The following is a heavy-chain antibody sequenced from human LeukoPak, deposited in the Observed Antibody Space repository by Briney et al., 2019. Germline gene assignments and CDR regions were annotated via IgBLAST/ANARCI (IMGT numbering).Heavy chain of an antibody. D-gene: IGHD1-1*01. CDR2: INPDNGGT. V-gene: IGHV1-2*02. CDR3: ARDPGATTDTYFDP. CDR1: GYTFTDSY. Sequence: ASVKVSCKASGYTFTDSYMHWVRQAPGQGLEWMGWINPDNGGTYYAQKFQGRVTMTRDTSITTAYMELSRLRSDDTAFYYCARDPGATTDTYFDPWGQGTLVTVSS. J-gene: IGHJ5*02.